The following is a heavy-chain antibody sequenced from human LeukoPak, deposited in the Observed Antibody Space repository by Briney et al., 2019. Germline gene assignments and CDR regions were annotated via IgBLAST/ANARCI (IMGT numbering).Heavy chain of an antibody. D-gene: IGHD5-24*01. Sequence: GEALKISCKGSGYNFTSYWIGWVRQMPGKGLEWMGIIYPGDSDTRYSPSFQGQVTISAAKSISTAYLQWSSLKASDTAMYYCARLPREMATIADAFDIWGQGTMVTVSS. V-gene: IGHV5-51*01. CDR1: GYNFTSYW. J-gene: IGHJ3*02. CDR3: ARLPREMATIADAFDI. CDR2: IYPGDSDT.